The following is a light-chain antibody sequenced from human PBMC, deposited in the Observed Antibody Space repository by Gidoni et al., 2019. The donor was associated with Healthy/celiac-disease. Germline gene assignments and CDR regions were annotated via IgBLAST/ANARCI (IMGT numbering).Light chain of an antibody. CDR2: DAS. CDR1: QDISNY. CDR3: QQYDNLPLT. J-gene: IGKJ4*01. V-gene: IGKV1-33*01. Sequence: DIPKTQSPSSLSASVGDRGTITCQASQDISNYLNWYQQKPGKAPKLLIYDASNLETGVPSRFSGSGSGTDFTFTISSLQPEDIATYYCQQYDNLPLTFGGGTKVEIK.